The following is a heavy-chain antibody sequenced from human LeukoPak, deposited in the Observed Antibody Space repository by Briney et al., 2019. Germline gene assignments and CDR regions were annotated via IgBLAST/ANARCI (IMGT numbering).Heavy chain of an antibody. J-gene: IGHJ5*02. Sequence: PGGSLRLSCAASGFTFSSYAMSWVRQAPGKGLEWVSAISGSGGSTYYADSVKGRFTISRDNSKNTLYLQMNSLRAEDTAVYYCAKDQIIEVIVVPNWFDPWGQGTLVTVSS. CDR2: ISGSGGST. V-gene: IGHV3-23*01. CDR1: GFTFSSYA. D-gene: IGHD2-21*01. CDR3: AKDQIIEVIVVPNWFDP.